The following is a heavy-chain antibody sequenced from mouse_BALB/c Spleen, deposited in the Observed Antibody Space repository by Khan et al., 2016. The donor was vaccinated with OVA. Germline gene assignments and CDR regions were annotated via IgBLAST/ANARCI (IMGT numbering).Heavy chain of an antibody. CDR3: ARAGYGGFAN. D-gene: IGHD3-2*02. Sequence: VQLQESGPELVKPGASVKMSCKASGYTFTDYLISWVRQRTGQGLEWIGEIYPGSGYTYYNEKFKGKATLNSDKSSNTTYIQLSSLTSEDSAVYFCARAGYGGFANWGQGTLVTVSA. CDR2: IYPGSGYT. V-gene: IGHV1-81*01. J-gene: IGHJ3*01. CDR1: GYTFTDYL.